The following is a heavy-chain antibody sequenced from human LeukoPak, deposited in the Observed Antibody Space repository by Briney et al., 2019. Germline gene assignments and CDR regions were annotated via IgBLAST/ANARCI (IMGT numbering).Heavy chain of an antibody. D-gene: IGHD3-9*01. J-gene: IGHJ5*02. CDR3: ARGRYFDWSPSNWFDP. CDR2: IYYSGST. Sequence: SETLSLTCTVSGGSISGYYWSWIRQPPGKRLEWIGYIYYSGSTIYNPSLKSRVTISVDTSKNQVSLGLSSVTAADTAVYYCARGRYFDWSPSNWFDPWGQGTLVTVSS. V-gene: IGHV4-59*01. CDR1: GGSISGYY.